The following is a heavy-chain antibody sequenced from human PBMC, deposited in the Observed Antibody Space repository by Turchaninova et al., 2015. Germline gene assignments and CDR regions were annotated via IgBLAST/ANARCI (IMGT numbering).Heavy chain of an antibody. V-gene: IGHV4-39*07. CDR2: IYYSGST. CDR3: AKGYYNILSGYPKNFDY. D-gene: IGHD3-9*01. Sequence: QLQLQESGTGLVKPSETLSLPCPGSGGSISGSSYYWGWIRQPPGKGLEWIGSIYYSGSTYCNPSLKSRVTISVDTSKNQFSLKLSSMTAADTAVYYCAKGYYNILSGYPKNFDYWGQGTLVTVSS. CDR1: GGSISGSSYY. J-gene: IGHJ4*02.